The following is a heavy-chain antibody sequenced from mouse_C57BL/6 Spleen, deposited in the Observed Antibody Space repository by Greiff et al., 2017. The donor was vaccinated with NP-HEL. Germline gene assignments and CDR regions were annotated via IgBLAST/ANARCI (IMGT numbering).Heavy chain of an antibody. D-gene: IGHD1-1*01. CDR2: IDPSDSYT. Sequence: QVQLKQPGAELVMPGASVKLSCKASGYTFTSYWMHWVKQRPGQGLEWIGEIDPSDSYTNYNQKFKGKSTLTVDKSSSTAYMQLSSLTSEDSAVYYCARAEGGYGSSYWYFDVWGTGTTVTVSS. V-gene: IGHV1-69*01. CDR3: ARAEGGYGSSYWYFDV. J-gene: IGHJ1*03. CDR1: GYTFTSYW.